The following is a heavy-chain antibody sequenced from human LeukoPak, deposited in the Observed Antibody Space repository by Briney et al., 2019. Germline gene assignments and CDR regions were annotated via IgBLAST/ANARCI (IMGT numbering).Heavy chain of an antibody. CDR3: ARRAGAYSHPYDY. CDR1: GFTVSSNS. D-gene: IGHD4/OR15-4a*01. CDR2: IYSDNT. Sequence: GGSLRLSCTVSGFTVSSNSMSWVRQAPGKGLEWVSFIYSDNTHYSDSVKGRFTISRDNSKNTLYLQMNSLRAEDTTVYYCARRAGAYSHPYDYWGQGTLVTVSS. V-gene: IGHV3-53*01. J-gene: IGHJ4*02.